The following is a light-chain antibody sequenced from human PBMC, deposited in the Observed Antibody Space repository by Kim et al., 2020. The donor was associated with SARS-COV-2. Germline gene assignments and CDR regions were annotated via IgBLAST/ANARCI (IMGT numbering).Light chain of an antibody. CDR3: QTWGTGFVV. V-gene: IGLV4-69*01. CDR1: SEHSKNA. CDR2: VEKDGSH. J-gene: IGLJ3*02. Sequence: ASVKLTCTLNSEHSKNASAWHQQRPEKGPRYLMKVEKDGSHTKGDEVPDRFSGSSSGAERYLTISGLQFEDEAAYYCQTWGTGFVVFGGGTQLTVL.